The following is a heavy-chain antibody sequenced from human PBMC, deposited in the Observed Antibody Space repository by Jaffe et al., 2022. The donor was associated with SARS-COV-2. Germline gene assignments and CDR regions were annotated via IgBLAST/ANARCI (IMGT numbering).Heavy chain of an antibody. J-gene: IGHJ4*02. D-gene: IGHD2-2*01. V-gene: IGHV3-23*01. CDR1: GFTFSSYA. CDR3: ANLHCSTTSCQDY. Sequence: EVQLLESGGGLVQPGGSLRLSCAASGFTFSSYAMSWVRQAPGKGLEWVSGISGSGGGTYYADSVKGRFTISRDNSKNTLYLQMNSLRAEDTALFYCANLHCSTTSCQDYWGQGTLVTVSS. CDR2: ISGSGGGT.